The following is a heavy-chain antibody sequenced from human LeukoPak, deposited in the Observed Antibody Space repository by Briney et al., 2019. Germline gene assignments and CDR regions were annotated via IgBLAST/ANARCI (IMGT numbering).Heavy chain of an antibody. Sequence: PGGSLRLSFAASGFTFSSYYMHWVRQAPGKGLEYVSAISSSGESTYYINSVKCRFTISRDNSKNTLFLQMGSLTTEDMAVYYCARGLYYGSGQYYFDYWGQGTLVTVSS. CDR3: ARGLYYGSGQYYFDY. CDR1: GFTFSSYY. J-gene: IGHJ4*02. V-gene: IGHV3-64*01. CDR2: ISSSGEST. D-gene: IGHD3-10*01.